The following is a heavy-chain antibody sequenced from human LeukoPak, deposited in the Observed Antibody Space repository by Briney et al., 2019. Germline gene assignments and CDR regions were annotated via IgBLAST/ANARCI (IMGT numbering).Heavy chain of an antibody. V-gene: IGHV3-33*07. CDR1: GFTFRSYG. CDR2: IWYDGTKE. CDR3: ARVRGRNYGSGSYAGLDV. J-gene: IGHJ6*04. Sequence: GGSLRLSCAASGFTFRSYGMYWVRQAPGKGLEWVAVIWYDGTKEYYADSVKGRFSISRDNSKNTLFLQMNSLRAEDTAVYYCARVRGRNYGSGSYAGLDVWGKGTTVTVSS. D-gene: IGHD3-10*01.